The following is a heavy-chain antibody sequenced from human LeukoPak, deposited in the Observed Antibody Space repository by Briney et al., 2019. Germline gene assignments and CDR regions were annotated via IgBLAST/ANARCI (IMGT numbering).Heavy chain of an antibody. CDR3: IKDMGFDLLKDAFHM. V-gene: IGHV3-9*01. CDR2: ISWDSSNA. J-gene: IGHJ3*02. Sequence: GRSLRLSCVGSGFSLDDYAMHWVRQVPGKGLEWVSSISWDSSNAAYADSVKGRFTISRDNAKNSLCLQMNSLRPEDTAFYYCIKDMGFDLLKDAFHMWGQGTLVTVSS. CDR1: GFSLDDYA. D-gene: IGHD3-9*01.